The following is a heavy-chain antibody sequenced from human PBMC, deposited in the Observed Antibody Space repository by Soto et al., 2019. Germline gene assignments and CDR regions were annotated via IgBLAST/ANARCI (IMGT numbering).Heavy chain of an antibody. CDR2: INQDGSDK. J-gene: IGHJ4*02. V-gene: IGHV3-7*05. Sequence: GGSLRLSCAVSGFTFSNSWLSWVRQAPGKGLEWVANINQDGSDKYYVGSVKGRFTISRDNAKNSLYLQMNSLRAEDTAIYYCARVSPVTSPGEWGQGTLVTVSS. CDR1: GFTFSNSW. CDR3: ARVSPVTSPGE. D-gene: IGHD3-16*01.